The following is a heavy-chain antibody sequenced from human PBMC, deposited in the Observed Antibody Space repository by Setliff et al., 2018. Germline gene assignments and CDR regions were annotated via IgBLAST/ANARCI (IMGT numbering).Heavy chain of an antibody. V-gene: IGHV1-69*05. CDR2: IIPNFGTT. D-gene: IGHD2-2*01. CDR3: AREVVVVKSAINYYYYMDV. J-gene: IGHJ6*03. CDR1: GGTFSDYG. Sequence: SVKVSCKASGGTFSDYGISWVRQAPGQGLEWMGGIIPNFGTTSYAQKFQGRVTITTDESTNTAYMELSSLRSDDTAVFYCAREVVVVKSAINYYYYMDVWGKGTTVTVSS.